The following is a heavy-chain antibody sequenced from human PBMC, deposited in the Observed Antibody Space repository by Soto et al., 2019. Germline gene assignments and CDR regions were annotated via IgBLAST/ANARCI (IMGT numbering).Heavy chain of an antibody. V-gene: IGHV1-3*01. CDR2: INAGNGNT. D-gene: IGHD6-13*01. CDR3: ARDNSSPYYYYYMDV. Sequence: ASVKVSCKASGYTFTSYAIHWVRQAPGQRLEWMGWINAGNGNTKYSQKFQGRVTITRDTSASTAYMELSSLRSEDTAMYYCARDNSSPYYYYYMDVWGKGTTVTVSS. CDR1: GYTFTSYA. J-gene: IGHJ6*03.